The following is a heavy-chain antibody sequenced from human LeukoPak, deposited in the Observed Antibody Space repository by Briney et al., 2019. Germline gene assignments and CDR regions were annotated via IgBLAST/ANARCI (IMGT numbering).Heavy chain of an antibody. CDR2: VYYGRTT. V-gene: IGHV4-39*01. Sequence: SETLSLTCTVSAGSFISSSHHWGWIRQSPGKGLEWIGSVYYGRTTYYNPSLDGRVTVSLDTSANRFSLQLNSVTAADTAVYYCVRHDGRGGATMGAFDSWGQGSLVTVSS. CDR1: AGSFISSSHH. CDR3: VRHDGRGGATMGAFDS. J-gene: IGHJ5*01. D-gene: IGHD5-12*01.